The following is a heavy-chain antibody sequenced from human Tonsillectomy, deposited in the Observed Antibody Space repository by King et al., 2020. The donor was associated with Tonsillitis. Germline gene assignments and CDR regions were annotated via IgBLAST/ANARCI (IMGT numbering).Heavy chain of an antibody. CDR1: GFSFSDSY. D-gene: IGHD4-17*01. Sequence: VQLVESGGGLVKPGGSLRLSCAASGFSFSDSYMNWIRQAPGKGLEWVSYIISTSTYTNSADSGQGRFTISRDNAKNSLFLQLNSLRAEDTAVYYCATDLSNGDPSWGQGTLVTVSS. J-gene: IGHJ4*02. V-gene: IGHV3-11*06. CDR3: ATDLSNGDPS. CDR2: IISTSTYT.